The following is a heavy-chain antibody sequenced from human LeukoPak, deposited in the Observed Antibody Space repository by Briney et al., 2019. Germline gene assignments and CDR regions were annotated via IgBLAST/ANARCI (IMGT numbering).Heavy chain of an antibody. V-gene: IGHV4-34*01. CDR3: ARRRYFDWLSPFDY. D-gene: IGHD3-9*01. J-gene: IGHJ4*02. CDR2: INHSGST. Sequence: SGTLSLTCAVYGGSFSGYYWSWIRQPPGKGLEWIGEINHSGSTNYNPSLKSRVTISVDTSKNQFSLKLSSVTAADTAVYYCARRRYFDWLSPFDYWGQGTLVTVSS. CDR1: GGSFSGYY.